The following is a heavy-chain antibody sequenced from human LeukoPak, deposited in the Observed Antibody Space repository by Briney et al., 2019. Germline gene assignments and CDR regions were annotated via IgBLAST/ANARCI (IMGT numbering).Heavy chain of an antibody. CDR2: VYSGGNT. V-gene: IGHV3-66*01. CDR1: GFTLSSNY. J-gene: IGHJ5*02. D-gene: IGHD3-9*01. Sequence: PGGSLRLSCAASGFTLSSNYMSWVRQAPGEGLEWVSVVYSGGNTYYADSVNGRFTISRDISKNTLYLQMNSLRAEDTAVYYCATSDYDFVTGPSSWGQGTLVTVSS. CDR3: ATSDYDFVTGPSS.